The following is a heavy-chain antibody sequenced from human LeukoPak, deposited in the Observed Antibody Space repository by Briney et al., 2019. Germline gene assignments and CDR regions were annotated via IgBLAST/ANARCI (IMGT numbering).Heavy chain of an antibody. CDR2: IYHSGST. CDR3: AREAAGQWFDP. J-gene: IGHJ5*02. D-gene: IGHD6-25*01. CDR1: GDSISSSNW. V-gene: IGHV4-4*02. Sequence: SGTLSLTCAVSGDSISSSNWWSWVRQPPGKGLEWIGEIYHSGSTNYNPSLKSRVTMSLDKSKNQFSLRLTSVTAADTAVYYCAREAAGQWFDPWGQGTLVTVSS.